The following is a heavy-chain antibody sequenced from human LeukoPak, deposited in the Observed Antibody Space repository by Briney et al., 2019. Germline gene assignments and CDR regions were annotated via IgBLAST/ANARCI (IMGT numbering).Heavy chain of an antibody. V-gene: IGHV3-66*02. CDR2: IYSGGRT. J-gene: IGHJ3*02. CDR1: GFTVSSNY. Sequence: GGSLRLSCAASGFTVSSNYMSWVRQAPGEGLEWVSVIYSGGRTYYADSVKGRFTISRDNSKNTLYLQMNSLRAEDTAVYYCARDPSRRGDAFDIWGQGTMVTVSS. CDR3: ARDPSRRGDAFDI.